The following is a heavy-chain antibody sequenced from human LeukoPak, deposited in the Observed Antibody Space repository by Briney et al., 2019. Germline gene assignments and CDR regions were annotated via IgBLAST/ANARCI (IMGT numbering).Heavy chain of an antibody. CDR3: ARRLWDIVLMVYDNYMDV. D-gene: IGHD2-8*01. CDR1: GGSFSGYY. V-gene: IGHV4-34*01. CDR2: INHSGST. J-gene: IGHJ6*03. Sequence: SETLSLTCAVYGGSFSGYYWSWIRQPPGKGLEWIGEINHSGSTNYNPSLKSRVTISVDTSKNQFSLKLSSVTAADTAVYYCARRLWDIVLMVYDNYMDVWGKGTTVTVSS.